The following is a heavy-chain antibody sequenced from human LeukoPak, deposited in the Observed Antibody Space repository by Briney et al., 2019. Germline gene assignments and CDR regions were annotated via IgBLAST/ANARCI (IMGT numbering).Heavy chain of an antibody. CDR2: IKRETDGGTI. CDR3: TTDRYYDNSELQFQH. V-gene: IGHV3-15*01. Sequence: GGSLRLSCAASGFTLNNAWMSWVRQAPGKGLEWLGRIKRETDGGTIDYAAPVKGRFTISRDDSRNTLYLQMDSLKIEDTAVFYCTTDRYYDNSELQFQHWGQGTLVTVSS. J-gene: IGHJ1*01. CDR1: GFTLNNAW. D-gene: IGHD3-22*01.